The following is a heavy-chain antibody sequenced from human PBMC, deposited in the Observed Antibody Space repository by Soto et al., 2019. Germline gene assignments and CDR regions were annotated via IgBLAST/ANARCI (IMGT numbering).Heavy chain of an antibody. V-gene: IGHV3-48*02. CDR1: GFTFSSYS. CDR3: AKTRGYTYGYSDY. J-gene: IGHJ4*02. CDR2: ISSSGSTI. D-gene: IGHD5-18*01. Sequence: EVQLVESGGGLVQPGGSLRVSCAASGFTFSSYSMNWVRQAPGKGLEWVSYISSSGSTIDYADSVKGRFTISRDNAKNSLYLQMNSLRDDETAVYYCAKTRGYTYGYSDYWGQGTLVTVSS.